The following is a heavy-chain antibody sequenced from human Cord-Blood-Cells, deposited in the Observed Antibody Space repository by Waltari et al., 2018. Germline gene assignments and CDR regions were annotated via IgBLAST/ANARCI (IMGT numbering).Heavy chain of an antibody. Sequence: EVQLVESGGGLVKPGGSLRLSCAASGFTFSSYSMNWVRQAPGKGLEWVSSISSSSSYIYYADSVKGRFTISRDNAKNSLYLQMNSLRAEDTAVYYCARDSGDLWYYFDYWGQGTLVTVSS. CDR2: ISSSSSYI. J-gene: IGHJ4*02. CDR1: GFTFSSYS. V-gene: IGHV3-21*01. D-gene: IGHD7-27*01. CDR3: ARDSGDLWYYFDY.